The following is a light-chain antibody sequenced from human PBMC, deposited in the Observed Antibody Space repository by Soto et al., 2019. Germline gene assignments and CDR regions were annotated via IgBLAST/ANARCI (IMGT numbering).Light chain of an antibody. Sequence: DIVMTQSPDSLAVSLGARATINCKSSQSLLYSSNNKNYLAWYQQKPGQPPKLLIYWASTRESGVPDRFSGSGSGTDFTLTISNLQAEDVAVYYCQQYYSTPRTFGQGTKVEIK. CDR3: QQYYSTPRT. V-gene: IGKV4-1*01. CDR1: QSLLYSSNNKNY. J-gene: IGKJ1*01. CDR2: WAS.